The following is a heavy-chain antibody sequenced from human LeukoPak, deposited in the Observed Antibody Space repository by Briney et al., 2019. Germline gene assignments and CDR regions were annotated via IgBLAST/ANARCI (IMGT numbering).Heavy chain of an antibody. D-gene: IGHD3-10*01. Sequence: PSETLSLTWAVYGGSFSGYYWNWIRQPRGKGLEWIGEINHSGGTNYNPSLKSRVTISVDTSKKQFSLKLSSVTAADTAVYYCARGVDYYGVWGQGTLVTVSS. CDR1: GGSFSGYY. CDR2: INHSGGT. J-gene: IGHJ4*02. CDR3: ARGVDYYGV. V-gene: IGHV4-34*01.